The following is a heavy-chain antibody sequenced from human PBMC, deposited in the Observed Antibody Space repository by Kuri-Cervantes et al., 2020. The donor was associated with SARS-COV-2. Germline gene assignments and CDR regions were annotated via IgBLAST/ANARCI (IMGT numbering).Heavy chain of an antibody. Sequence: SGPTLVKPTQPLTLTCTFSGFSLSPSGVGVGWIRQPPGKALEWLALIYWNDDKRYSPSLKSRLTITKDTSKNQVVLTVTNMDPVDTATYYCARTYCTNGVCPYYYYGMDVWGQGTTVTVSS. J-gene: IGHJ6*02. CDR3: ARTYCTNGVCPYYYYGMDV. CDR2: IYWNDDK. V-gene: IGHV2-5*01. D-gene: IGHD2-8*01. CDR1: GFSLSPSGVG.